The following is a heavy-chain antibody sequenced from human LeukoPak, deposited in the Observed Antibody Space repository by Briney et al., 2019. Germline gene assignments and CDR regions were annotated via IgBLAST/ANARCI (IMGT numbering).Heavy chain of an antibody. CDR3: ARDYGSPSSIAAS. V-gene: IGHV1-2*02. Sequence: ASVKVSCKASVHTFTVYYMHWVRQAPGQGLERMGCINPNSDGTNYTQKFQGSVTISRDTSISTPYMELRRLRSDDTAVYYCARDYGSPSSIAASWGQGTLVTVSS. CDR1: VHTFTVYY. D-gene: IGHD6-6*01. CDR2: INPNSDGT. J-gene: IGHJ5*02.